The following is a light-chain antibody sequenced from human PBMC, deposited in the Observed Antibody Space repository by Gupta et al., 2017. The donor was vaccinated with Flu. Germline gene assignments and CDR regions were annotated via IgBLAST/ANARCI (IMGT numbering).Light chain of an antibody. CDR3: LHYDSGHPALI. J-gene: IGKJ4*01. CDR2: GAS. CDR1: RSISNN. V-gene: IGKV3-15*01. Sequence: TLSVFPGERASFSCRASRSISNNLAWYQQEPGQAPRLLIYGASSRAKGGPARFSGSGSGTDFTLAISSLQSEDFAVFFCLHYDSGHPALIFGGGTKVEIK.